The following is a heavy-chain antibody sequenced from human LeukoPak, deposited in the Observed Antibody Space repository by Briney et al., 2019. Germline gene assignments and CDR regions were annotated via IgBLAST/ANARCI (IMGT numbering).Heavy chain of an antibody. J-gene: IGHJ4*02. V-gene: IGHV4-31*03. CDR2: IYYSGST. Sequence: PSETLSLTCTVSGGSISSGGYYWSWIRQHPGKGLEWTGYIYYSGSTYYNPSLKSRLTISVDTSKNQFSLKLSSVTAADTAVYYCARSGFNYFDYWGQGTLVTASS. CDR3: ARSGFNYFDY. D-gene: IGHD3-10*01. CDR1: GGSISSGGYY.